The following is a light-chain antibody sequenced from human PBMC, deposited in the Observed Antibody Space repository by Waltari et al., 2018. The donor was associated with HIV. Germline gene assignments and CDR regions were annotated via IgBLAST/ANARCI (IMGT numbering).Light chain of an antibody. Sequence: QSALTQPASVSGSPGQSITISCTGTSRDVGGYNLVSWYQPHPGKAPKLLIYEVSKRPSGVSNRFSGSKSGNTAALTISGLQAEDAADYYCCAHAGSTTYVIFGGGTKLTVL. CDR2: EVS. V-gene: IGLV2-23*02. CDR3: CAHAGSTTYVI. CDR1: SRDVGGYNL. J-gene: IGLJ2*01.